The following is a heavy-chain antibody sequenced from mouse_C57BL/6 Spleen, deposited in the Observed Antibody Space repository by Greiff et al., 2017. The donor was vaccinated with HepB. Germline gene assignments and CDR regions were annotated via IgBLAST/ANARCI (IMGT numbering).Heavy chain of an antibody. V-gene: IGHV5-17*01. CDR1: GFTFSDYG. CDR3: ARPIYYDYDGFFYAMDY. J-gene: IGHJ4*01. Sequence: EVKLQESGGGLVKPGGSLKLSCAASGFTFSDYGMHWVRQAPEKGLEWVAYISSGSSTIYYADTVKGRFTISRDNAKNTLFLQMTSLRSEDTAMYYCARPIYYDYDGFFYAMDYWGQGTSVTVSS. D-gene: IGHD2-4*01. CDR2: ISSGSSTI.